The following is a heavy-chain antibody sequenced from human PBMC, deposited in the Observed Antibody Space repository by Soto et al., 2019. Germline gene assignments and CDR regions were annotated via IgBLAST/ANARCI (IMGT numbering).Heavy chain of an antibody. CDR3: AIDDATYCGGDCYRYFFYGLYV. V-gene: IGHV1-69*01. Sequence: QVQLVQSGAEVKKPGSSVKISCKASGGTFIHHAFSWVRQAPGQGLEWMGGIIPMFGTADYSQKFQGRVTITADESTTSAHMELGSLRSEYSAVYYCAIDDATYCGGDCYRYFFYGLYVWGQVTTVTVSS. CDR2: IIPMFGTA. J-gene: IGHJ6*02. D-gene: IGHD2-21*02. CDR1: GGTFIHHA.